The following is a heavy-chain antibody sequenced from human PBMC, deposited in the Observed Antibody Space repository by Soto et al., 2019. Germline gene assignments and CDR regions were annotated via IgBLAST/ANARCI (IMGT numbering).Heavy chain of an antibody. V-gene: IGHV3-13*01. CDR3: ARDGGSYTPYAMDV. CDR1: GFTFSSSD. CDR2: IGTAGDT. J-gene: IGHJ6*02. Sequence: EVQLVESGGVLVQPGGSLRLSCAASGFTFSSSDMHWVRQATGRGLEWVSAIGTAGDTYYPGSVKGRFTISREDAKNSLYLQMNSLRAEDTAVYYCARDGGSYTPYAMDVWGQGTTVTVSS. D-gene: IGHD2-2*02.